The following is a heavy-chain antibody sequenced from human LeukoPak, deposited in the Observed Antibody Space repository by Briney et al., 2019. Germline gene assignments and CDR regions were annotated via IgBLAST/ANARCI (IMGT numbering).Heavy chain of an antibody. CDR1: GFTLSSYS. J-gene: IGHJ4*02. Sequence: SGGSLRLSCAASGFTLSSYSMNWVRQAPGKGLEWVSYISGGSSTIYNADSVKGRFTISRDNAKNLLYLLMDTLRVEDTAVYYCARVGSNQWLDYWGQGTLVTVSS. D-gene: IGHD6-19*01. CDR2: ISGGSSTI. CDR3: ARVGSNQWLDY. V-gene: IGHV3-48*01.